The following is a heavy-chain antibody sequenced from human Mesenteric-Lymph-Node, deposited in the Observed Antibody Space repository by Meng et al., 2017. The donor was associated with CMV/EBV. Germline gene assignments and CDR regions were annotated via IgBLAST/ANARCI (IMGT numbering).Heavy chain of an antibody. Sequence: GESLKISCAASGFTFSDYYMNWIRQAPGGGLEWLSYISSGGSTIYYADSVKGRFTISRDNAKNSLYLQMNSLRVEDTAVYYCIAAYCSDGACDSWGQGTLVTVSS. V-gene: IGHV3-11*01. D-gene: IGHD2-15*01. CDR1: GFTFSDYY. CDR2: ISSGGSTI. J-gene: IGHJ4*02. CDR3: IAAYCSDGACDS.